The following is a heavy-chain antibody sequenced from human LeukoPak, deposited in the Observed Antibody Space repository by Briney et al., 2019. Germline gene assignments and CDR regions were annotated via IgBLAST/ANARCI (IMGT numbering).Heavy chain of an antibody. V-gene: IGHV4-39*07. Sequence: SETLSLTCTVSGGSIGSSSYYWGWIRQPPGKGLEWIGTIYHSGSTYYNPSLKSRVTISVDTSKNQFSLRLSSVTAADTAVYFCARGPYSYDSSGAFDIWGQGTMVTVSS. D-gene: IGHD3-22*01. CDR3: ARGPYSYDSSGAFDI. CDR1: GGSIGSSSYY. J-gene: IGHJ3*02. CDR2: IYHSGST.